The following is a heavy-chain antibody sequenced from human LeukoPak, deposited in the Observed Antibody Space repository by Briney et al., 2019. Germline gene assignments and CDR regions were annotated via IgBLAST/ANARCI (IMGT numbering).Heavy chain of an antibody. CDR1: GGTFTRYA. V-gene: IGHV1-69*06. Sequence: PGKLSGKAAGGTFTRYAISGGRQAPGQGGGGRGGIIPIVGTAKYAQKFHGRVTIPADKPTNTAYMELSSLTSEDTAVYYCARLMLNCSGGSCYGAFFDYWGQGTLVTVSS. CDR2: IIPIVGTA. J-gene: IGHJ4*02. CDR3: ARLMLNCSGGSCYGAFFDY. D-gene: IGHD2-15*01.